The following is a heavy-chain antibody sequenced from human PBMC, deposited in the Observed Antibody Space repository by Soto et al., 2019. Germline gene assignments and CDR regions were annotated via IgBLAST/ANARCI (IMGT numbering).Heavy chain of an antibody. CDR2: IIPVLDVT. Sequence: SVKVSCKASGGTFSSYIITWLRQAPGQGLEWMGRIIPVLDVTYYAQRFQGRVTITADKSTSTAYMELGGLTSEDTAVYYCARGGGIVVVTDPYDHWGQGTLVTVSS. CDR3: ARGGGIVVVTDPYDH. J-gene: IGHJ4*02. CDR1: GGTFSSYI. V-gene: IGHV1-69*02. D-gene: IGHD2-21*02.